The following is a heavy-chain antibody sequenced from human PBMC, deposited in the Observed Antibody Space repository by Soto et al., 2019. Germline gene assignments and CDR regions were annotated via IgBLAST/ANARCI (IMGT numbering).Heavy chain of an antibody. CDR1: GYTFTSYA. CDR3: ARSIVVVTALDY. CDR2: INAGNGNT. Sequence: QVQLVQSGAEEKKPGASVKVSCKASGYTFTSYAMHWVRQATGQRLEWMGWINAGNGNTKYSQKLQGRVTITRDTSASTAYMELSSLRSEDTAVYYCARSIVVVTALDYWGQGTLGTVSS. D-gene: IGHD2-21*02. V-gene: IGHV1-3*05. J-gene: IGHJ4*02.